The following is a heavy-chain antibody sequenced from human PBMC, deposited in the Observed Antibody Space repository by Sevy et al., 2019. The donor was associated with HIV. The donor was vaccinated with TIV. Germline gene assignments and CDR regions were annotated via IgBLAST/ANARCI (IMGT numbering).Heavy chain of an antibody. V-gene: IGHV3-30-3*01. J-gene: IGHJ4*02. Sequence: GGSLRLSCAASGFTFSSYAMHWVRQAPGKGLEWVAVISYDGSNKYYADSVKGRFTISRDNSKNTLYLQMNSLRAEDTAVYYCAREELWFGAITYTFDYSGQGTLVTVSS. CDR2: ISYDGSNK. CDR3: AREELWFGAITYTFDY. CDR1: GFTFSSYA. D-gene: IGHD3-10*01.